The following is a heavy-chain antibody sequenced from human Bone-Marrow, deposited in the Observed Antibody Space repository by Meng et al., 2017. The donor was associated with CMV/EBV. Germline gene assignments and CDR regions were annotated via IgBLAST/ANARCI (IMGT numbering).Heavy chain of an antibody. J-gene: IGHJ5*02. CDR3: ARVARIAARPVGNWFDP. CDR1: YTVTNYD. CDR2: INPNTGNT. Sequence: YTVTNYDINGVRQATGQALEWMGWINPNTGNTDYAQRFQGRVTIFRNTSITTTYMELSSLRSDDTAVYYCARVARIAARPVGNWFDPWGQGTLVTVSS. V-gene: IGHV1-8*03. D-gene: IGHD6-6*01.